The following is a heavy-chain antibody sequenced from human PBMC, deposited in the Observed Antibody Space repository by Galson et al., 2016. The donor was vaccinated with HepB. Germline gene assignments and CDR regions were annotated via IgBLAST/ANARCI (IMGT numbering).Heavy chain of an antibody. CDR1: GFTLKNYA. CDR2: SHGGDGSNT. J-gene: IGHJ6*02. Sequence: SLRLSCAASGFTLKNYAVHWVRQAPGKGLEYIVTSHGGDGSNTDYAESVQGRFTGSRDNSKSTLYLQLSSLRPEDTAVYYCVGDNYGMDVWGLGTTVTVSS. CDR3: VGDNYGMDV. V-gene: IGHV3-64D*06.